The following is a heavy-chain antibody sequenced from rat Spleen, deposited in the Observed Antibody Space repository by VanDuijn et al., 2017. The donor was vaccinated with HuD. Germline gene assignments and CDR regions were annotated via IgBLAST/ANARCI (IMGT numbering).Heavy chain of an antibody. V-gene: IGHV3-3*01. D-gene: IGHD3-2*01. Sequence: EVQLQESGPGLVKPSQSLSLTCSVTGYSITATYRWNWIRKFPGNKLAGMGYINSADSNNYNPSLKSRISITRDTTKNQFFLQVNSVTTEDTATYYCARDLSSHPHYFDYWGQGLLVTVSS. J-gene: IGHJ2*01. CDR1: GYSITATYR. CDR2: INSADSN. CDR3: ARDLSSHPHYFDY.